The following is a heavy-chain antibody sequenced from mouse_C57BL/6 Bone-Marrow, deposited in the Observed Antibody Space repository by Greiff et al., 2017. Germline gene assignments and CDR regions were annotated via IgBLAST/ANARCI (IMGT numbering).Heavy chain of an antibody. CDR2: IDPSDSYT. CDR3: ARWGYDAMDY. J-gene: IGHJ4*01. Sequence: QVQLQQPGAELVKPGASVKLSCKASGYTFTSYWMQWVKQRPGQGLEWIGEIDPSDSYTNYNQKFKGKATLTVDTSSSTAYMQLSSLTSEDSAVYYCARWGYDAMDYWGQGTSVTGSS. V-gene: IGHV1-50*01. D-gene: IGHD3-1*01. CDR1: GYTFTSYW.